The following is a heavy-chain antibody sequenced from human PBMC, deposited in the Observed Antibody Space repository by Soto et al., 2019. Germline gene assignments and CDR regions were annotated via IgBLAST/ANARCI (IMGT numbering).Heavy chain of an antibody. D-gene: IGHD3-22*01. CDR1: GFTFSSYA. CDR2: ISYDGSNK. Sequence: PGGSLRLSCAASGFTFSSYAMHWVRQAPGKGLEWVAVISYDGSNKYYADSVKGRFTISRDNSKNTLYLQMNSLRAEDTAVYYCARDGRRYYYDSSGAPDAFDIWGQGTMVTVSS. J-gene: IGHJ3*02. V-gene: IGHV3-30-3*01. CDR3: ARDGRRYYYDSSGAPDAFDI.